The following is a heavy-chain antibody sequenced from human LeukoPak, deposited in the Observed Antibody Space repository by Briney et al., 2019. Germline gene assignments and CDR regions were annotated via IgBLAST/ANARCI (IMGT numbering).Heavy chain of an antibody. Sequence: SETLSLTCTVSGGSISSDNYYWGWIRQPPGKGLEFIGSIYYSGSTYYNPSLKSRVTISVDTSKNQFSLKLSSVTAADTAVYYCARDGRVLGFYYYYMDVWGKGTTVTVSS. J-gene: IGHJ6*03. D-gene: IGHD3-10*01. CDR2: IYYSGST. CDR3: ARDGRVLGFYYYYMDV. CDR1: GGSISSDNYY. V-gene: IGHV4-39*07.